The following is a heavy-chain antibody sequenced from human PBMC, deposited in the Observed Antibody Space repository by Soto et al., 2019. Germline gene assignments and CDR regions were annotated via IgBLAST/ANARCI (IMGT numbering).Heavy chain of an antibody. V-gene: IGHV3-23*01. Sequence: PWGSLRLSCAASGFTSSSYAMSWVRQAPGKGLEWVSGIRDNGRNTFYADSVKGRFTISRDNSGNTLYLQLNRLRAEDAAVYYCAKETSTLGRPLFDCWGQGTQVTVSS. CDR2: IRDNGRNT. D-gene: IGHD3-10*01. CDR3: AKETSTLGRPLFDC. J-gene: IGHJ4*02. CDR1: GFTSSSYA.